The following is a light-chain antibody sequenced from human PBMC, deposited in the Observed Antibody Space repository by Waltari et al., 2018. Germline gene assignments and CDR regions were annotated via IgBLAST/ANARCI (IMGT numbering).Light chain of an antibody. Sequence: QPLLTHPPSVYTAPVQKGTDSLSRNSAHMDGKYVAWYQHLPGAAPNLVIYDNDDRPSGIPDRFSGSKSGTSATLVISGVQTGDEADYYCEMWDRSPAHVVFGGGTKVTVL. V-gene: IGLV1-51*01. CDR2: DND. CDR1: SAHMDGKY. J-gene: IGLJ2*01. CDR3: EMWDRSPAHVV.